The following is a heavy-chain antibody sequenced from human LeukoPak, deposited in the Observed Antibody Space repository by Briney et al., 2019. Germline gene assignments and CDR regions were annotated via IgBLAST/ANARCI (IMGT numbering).Heavy chain of an antibody. V-gene: IGHV1-69*13. CDR1: GGTFSSYA. D-gene: IGHD6-19*01. CDR3: ARDSSGWYGQGWFDP. J-gene: IGHJ5*02. Sequence: SVKVSCKASGGTFSSYAISWVRQAPGQGLEWMGGIIPIFGTANYAQKFQGRVAITADESTSTAYMELSSLRSEDTAVYYCARDSSGWYGQGWFDPWGQGTLVTVSS. CDR2: IIPIFGTA.